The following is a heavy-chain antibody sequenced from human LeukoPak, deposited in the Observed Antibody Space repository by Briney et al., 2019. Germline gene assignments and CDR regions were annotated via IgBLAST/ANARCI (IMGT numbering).Heavy chain of an antibody. CDR1: GFTFSSYG. CDR3: AKDDRGRAFDI. CDR2: IQYDGSNK. J-gene: IGHJ3*02. V-gene: IGHV3-30*02. Sequence: GGSLRLSCAASGFTFSSYGMHWVRQAPGKGLEWVAFIQYDGSNKYYADSVRGRFTISRDNSKNTLYLQMNSLRAEDTAVYYCAKDDRGRAFDIWGQGTMVTVSS.